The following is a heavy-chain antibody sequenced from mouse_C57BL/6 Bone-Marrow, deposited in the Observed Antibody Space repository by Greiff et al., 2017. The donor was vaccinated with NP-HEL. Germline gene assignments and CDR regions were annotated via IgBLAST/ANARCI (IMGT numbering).Heavy chain of an antibody. D-gene: IGHD1-1*01. V-gene: IGHV10-1*01. CDR2: IRSKSNNYAT. CDR1: GFSFNTYA. Sequence: EVQVVESGGGLVQPKGSLKLSCAASGFSFNTYAMNWVRQAPGKGLEWVARIRSKSNNYATYYADSVKDRFTISRDDSESMLYLQMNNLKTEDTAMYYCVRHSFYGSSLWYFDVWGTGTTVTVSS. J-gene: IGHJ1*03. CDR3: VRHSFYGSSLWYFDV.